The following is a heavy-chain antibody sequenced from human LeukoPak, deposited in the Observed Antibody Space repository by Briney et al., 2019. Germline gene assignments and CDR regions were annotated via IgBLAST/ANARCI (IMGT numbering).Heavy chain of an antibody. D-gene: IGHD3-22*01. CDR2: IYPGDSDT. CDR3: ARRATYYYDSSGYPINWFDP. Sequence: GESLKISCKGSGYSFTSYWIGWVRQMPGKGLEWMGIIYPGDSDTRYSPSFQGQVTISADKSISTAYLQWSSLKASDTTMYYCARRATYYYDSSGYPINWFDPWGHGTLVTVSS. V-gene: IGHV5-51*01. J-gene: IGHJ5*02. CDR1: GYSFTSYW.